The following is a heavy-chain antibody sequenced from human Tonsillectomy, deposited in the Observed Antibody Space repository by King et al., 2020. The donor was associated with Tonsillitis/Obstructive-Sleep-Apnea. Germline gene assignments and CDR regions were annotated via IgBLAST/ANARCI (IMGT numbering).Heavy chain of an antibody. CDR1: GYSLTNYW. D-gene: IGHD1-1*01. V-gene: IGHV5-51*01. CDR2: IYPGDSVT. CDR3: ARHKSGTTEFDY. J-gene: IGHJ4*02. Sequence: QLVQSGAEVKKPGESLKIACQGSGYSLTNYWIGWVRQMPGKGLEWMGIIYPGDSVTRYSPSFQGQITISADKSMSTAYLQWGSLKASDTAMYYCARHKSGTTEFDYWGQGTLVTVSS.